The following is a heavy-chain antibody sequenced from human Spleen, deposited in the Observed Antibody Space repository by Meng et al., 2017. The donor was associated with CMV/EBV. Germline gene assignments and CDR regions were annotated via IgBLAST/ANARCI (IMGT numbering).Heavy chain of an antibody. CDR1: GGSISSGGYY. V-gene: IGHV4-31*02. CDR2: IYYSGST. CDR3: ARVVVVVPAVIRFDY. D-gene: IGHD2-2*01. Sequence: GGSISSGGYYWSWSRQHPGKGLEWIGYIYYSGSTYYNPSLKSRVTISADTSKNQFSLKLSSVTVADTAVYYCARVVVVVPAVIRFDYWGQGTLVTVSS. J-gene: IGHJ4*02.